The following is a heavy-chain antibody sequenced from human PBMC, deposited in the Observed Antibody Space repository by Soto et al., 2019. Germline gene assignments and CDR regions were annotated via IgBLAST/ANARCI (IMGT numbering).Heavy chain of an antibody. V-gene: IGHV1-69*13. CDR2: IIPIFGTA. D-gene: IGHD3-16*01. CDR3: AGGRKEKYYWQPFDY. CDR1: GGTFSSYA. J-gene: IGHJ4*02. Sequence: SVKVSCKASGGTFSSYAISWVLQAPGQGLEWMGGIIPIFGTANYAQKFQGRVTITADESTSTAYMELSSLRSEDTAVYYCAGGRKEKYYWQPFDYGGQGTVFTVS.